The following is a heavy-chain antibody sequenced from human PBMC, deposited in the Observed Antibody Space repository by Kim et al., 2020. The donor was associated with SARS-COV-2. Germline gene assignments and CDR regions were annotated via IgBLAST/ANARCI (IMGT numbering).Heavy chain of an antibody. Sequence: GGSLRLSCAASGFTFSNYAMSWVRQAPGKGLEWVSGISTSDGRTYYADSVKGRFTISRDNSKNTLYLQMNSLRGEDTALYYCAKDHYGRSPDVSDYWGRGTLVTVS. CDR2: ISTSDGRT. CDR3: AKDHYGRSPDVSDY. J-gene: IGHJ4*02. D-gene: IGHD3-10*01. V-gene: IGHV3-23*01. CDR1: GFTFSNYA.